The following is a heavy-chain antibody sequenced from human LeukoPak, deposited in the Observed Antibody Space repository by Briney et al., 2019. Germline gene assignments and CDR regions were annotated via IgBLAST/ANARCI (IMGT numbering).Heavy chain of an antibody. CDR3: ARRPYSDTSGRLSDV. V-gene: IGHV3-74*01. Sequence: GGSRRLSWAASGITFSSYWMHWVRQAPAKGLVWVSRINSDGSNTRYVDSVKGRFTISRDNAKNTLFLQMNSLRAEDTAVYYCARRPYSDTSGRLSDVWGQGATVTVSS. D-gene: IGHD3-22*01. J-gene: IGHJ6*02. CDR1: GITFSSYW. CDR2: INSDGSNT.